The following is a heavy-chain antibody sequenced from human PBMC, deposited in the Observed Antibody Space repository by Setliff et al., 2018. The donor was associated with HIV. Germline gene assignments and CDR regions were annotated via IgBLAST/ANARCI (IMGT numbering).Heavy chain of an antibody. CDR3: GTVRIAVPDDFDF. J-gene: IGHJ4*02. CDR2: VDPEDGET. CDR1: GYSFTTYF. Sequence: GASVKVSCKASGYSFTTYFMHWVRQAPGKGLEWVGRVDPEDGETIYAERFRGRISLTVDKSTGTAYMELNRLRSEDTAVYYCGTVRIAVPDDFDFWGQGTLVTVSS. D-gene: IGHD6-19*01. V-gene: IGHV1-69-2*01.